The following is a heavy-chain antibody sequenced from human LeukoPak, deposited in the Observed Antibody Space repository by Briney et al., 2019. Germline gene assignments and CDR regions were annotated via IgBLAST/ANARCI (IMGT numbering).Heavy chain of an antibody. J-gene: IGHJ4*02. Sequence: ANYSQKCQGRVTITADESTSTAYKEVSSLRSEDTAVYYCARAYSGYDFFDYWGKGILVTVSS. CDR2: A. D-gene: IGHD5-12*01. CDR3: ARAYSGYDFFDY. V-gene: IGHV1-69*01.